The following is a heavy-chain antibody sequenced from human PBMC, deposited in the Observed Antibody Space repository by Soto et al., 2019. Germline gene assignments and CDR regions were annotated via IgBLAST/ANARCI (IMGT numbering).Heavy chain of an antibody. CDR2: TYYRSKWYN. Sequence: SQTLSLTCAISGDSVSSNSATWNWIRQSPSRGLEWLGRTYYRSKWYNDYAVSVKSRITIKPDTSKNQFSLQLSSMTPEDTAVYYCARKSIGTGGWFAPWGQGXLVTVYS. CDR3: ARKSIGTGGWFAP. J-gene: IGHJ5*02. V-gene: IGHV6-1*01. D-gene: IGHD1-1*01. CDR1: GDSVSSNSAT.